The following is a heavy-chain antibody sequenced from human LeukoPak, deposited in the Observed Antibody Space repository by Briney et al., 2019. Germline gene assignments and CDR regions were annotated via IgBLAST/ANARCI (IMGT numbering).Heavy chain of an antibody. J-gene: IGHJ4*02. D-gene: IGHD1-7*01. V-gene: IGHV5-51*01. CDR1: GYSFTSYW. CDR3: ARRPAGTRTFDY. CDR2: IYGADYTT. Sequence: GESLQISCKGSGYSFTSYWIGWGRQLPGKGLEWMGVIYGADYTTIYSPPFHGQITISADKSISTAYLQWTSLKASDTAMYYCARRPAGTRTFDYWGQGALVTVSS.